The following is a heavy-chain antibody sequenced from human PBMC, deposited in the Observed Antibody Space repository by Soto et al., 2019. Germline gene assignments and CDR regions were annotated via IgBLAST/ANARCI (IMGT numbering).Heavy chain of an antibody. CDR1: GFSLSTSGVG. CDR3: THRVDDLLWSGDSGRGGVNWFDP. V-gene: IGHV2-5*02. D-gene: IGHD3-10*01. CDR2: IYWDDDK. J-gene: IGHJ5*02. Sequence: QITLKESGPTLVKPTQTLTLTCTFSGFSLSTSGVGVGWIRQPPGKALEWLALIYWDDDKRYSPSLKSRLTIPKAPPKKQGVLKVPNMDPVDTATFSCTHRVDDLLWSGDSGRGGVNWFDPWGQETLVPVSS.